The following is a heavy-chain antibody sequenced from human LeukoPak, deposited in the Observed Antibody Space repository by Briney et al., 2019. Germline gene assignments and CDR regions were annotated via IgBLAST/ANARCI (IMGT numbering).Heavy chain of an antibody. J-gene: IGHJ4*02. CDR2: INPTSGDT. V-gene: IGHV1-2*07. CDR1: GYTFTGYY. D-gene: IGHD5-12*01. CDR3: ARLFGVATSDY. Sequence: ASVKVSCKASGYTFTGYYIHWVRQAPGQGLEWMGWINPTSGDTNYAHKFQGRVTMTRDTPISTAHMELSGLRFDDTAMYYCARLFGVATSDYWGQGTLVTVSS.